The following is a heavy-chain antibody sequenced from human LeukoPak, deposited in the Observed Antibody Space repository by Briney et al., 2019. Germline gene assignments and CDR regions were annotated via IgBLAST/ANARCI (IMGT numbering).Heavy chain of an antibody. J-gene: IGHJ4*02. V-gene: IGHV3-11*01. CDR2: ISSGT. Sequence: GGSLRLSCAASGFTFSDYYMSWIRQAPGKGLAWAAYISSGTYYADSVKGRFTISRDNAKNSLYLQMNSLRAEDTAVYYCARDPQMMIFGVVTHYFDYWGQGTLVTVSS. D-gene: IGHD3-3*01. CDR1: GFTFSDYY. CDR3: ARDPQMMIFGVVTHYFDY.